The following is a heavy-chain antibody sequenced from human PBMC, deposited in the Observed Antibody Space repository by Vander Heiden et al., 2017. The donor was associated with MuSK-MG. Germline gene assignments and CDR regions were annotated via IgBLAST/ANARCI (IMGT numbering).Heavy chain of an antibody. J-gene: IGHJ5*02. CDR2: IIPILGIA. CDR3: ARCGGRWLQLGWFDP. Sequence: QVQLVQSGAEVKKPGSSVKVSCKASGGTFSSHAISWVRQAPGQGLEWMGRIIPILGIANYAQKFQGRVTITADKSTSTAYMELSSLRSEDTAVYYCARCGGRWLQLGWFDPWGQGTLVTVSS. V-gene: IGHV1-69*04. CDR1: GGTFSSHA. D-gene: IGHD5-12*01.